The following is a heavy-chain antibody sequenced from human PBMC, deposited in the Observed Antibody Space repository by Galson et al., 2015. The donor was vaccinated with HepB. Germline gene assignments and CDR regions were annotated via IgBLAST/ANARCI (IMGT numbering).Heavy chain of an antibody. D-gene: IGHD1-26*01. J-gene: IGHJ4*02. CDR2: IKSKTDGGTT. V-gene: IGHV3-15*01. Sequence: SLRLSCAASGFTFSNAWMSWVRQAPGKGLEWVGRIKSKTDGGTTDYAAPVKGRFTISRDDSKNTLYLQMNSLKTEDTAVYYCTTAFFRATSSAIDYWGQGTLVTVSS. CDR1: GFTFSNAW. CDR3: TTAFFRATSSAIDY.